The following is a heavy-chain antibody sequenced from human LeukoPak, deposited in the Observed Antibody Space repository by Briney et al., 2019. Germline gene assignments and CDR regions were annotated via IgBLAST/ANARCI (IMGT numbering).Heavy chain of an antibody. CDR3: ARDRVATTPLFDY. D-gene: IGHD1-26*01. CDR1: GASISSDNYY. J-gene: IGHJ4*02. Sequence: PSETLSLTCTVSGASISSDNYYWSWIRQPPGKGLEWIGYIYYSGSTNYNPSLKSRVTISVDTSKNQFSLKLSSVTAADTAVYYCARDRVATTPLFDYWGQGTLVTVSS. CDR2: IYYSGST. V-gene: IGHV4-61*01.